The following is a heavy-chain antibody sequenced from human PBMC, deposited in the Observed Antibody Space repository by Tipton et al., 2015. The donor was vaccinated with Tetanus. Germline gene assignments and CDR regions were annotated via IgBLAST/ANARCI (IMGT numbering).Heavy chain of an antibody. Sequence: TLSLTCTVSGGSISSYYWTWIRQPPGRGLEWIGYVHYRGSTNYSPSLRSRVTLSVDTSKNQFPLKLSSVTAADTAVYYCARIGWLQQNKPAFDIWGQGTVVTVSS. CDR1: GGSISSYY. CDR2: VHYRGST. CDR3: ARIGWLQQNKPAFDI. J-gene: IGHJ3*02. D-gene: IGHD6-19*01. V-gene: IGHV4-59*01.